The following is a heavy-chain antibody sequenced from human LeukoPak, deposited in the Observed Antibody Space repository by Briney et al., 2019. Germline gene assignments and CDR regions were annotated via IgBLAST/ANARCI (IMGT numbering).Heavy chain of an antibody. CDR3: AKDLGRYRNNCFDS. CDR1: GFTFSDYY. V-gene: IGHV3-23*01. J-gene: IGHJ5*01. D-gene: IGHD1-26*01. Sequence: GGSLRLSCAASGFTFSDYYMSWIRQAPGKGLEWVSTISGSGGGTYYADSVKGRFTISRDDSKNTLYLQMNSLRADDTAVYYCAKDLGRYRNNCFDSWGQGNLVTVSS. CDR2: ISGSGGGT.